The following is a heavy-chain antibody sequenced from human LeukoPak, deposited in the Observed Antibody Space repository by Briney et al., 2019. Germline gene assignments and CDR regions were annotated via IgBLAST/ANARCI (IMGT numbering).Heavy chain of an antibody. CDR2: INPNSGGT. Sequence: ASVTVSCKASGYTFTGYYMHWVRQAPGQGLEWMGWINPNSGGTNYAQKFQGRVTMTRDTSISTAYMELSRLRSDDTAVYYCARPRSVAAAGTGFDYWGQGTLVTVSS. D-gene: IGHD6-13*01. J-gene: IGHJ4*02. V-gene: IGHV1-2*02. CDR3: ARPRSVAAAGTGFDY. CDR1: GYTFTGYY.